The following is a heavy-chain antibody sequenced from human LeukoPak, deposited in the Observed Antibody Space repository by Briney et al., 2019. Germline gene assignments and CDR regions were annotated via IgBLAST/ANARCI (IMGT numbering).Heavy chain of an antibody. CDR1: GGSFSGYY. V-gene: IGHV4-34*01. CDR3: ARGPRGTILGVVTKPRGFDP. Sequence: SETLSLTCAVYGGSFSGYYWSWIRQPPGKGLEWIGEINHSGSTNYNPSLKSRVTISVDTSKNQFSLKLSSVTAADTAVYYCARGPRGTILGVVTKPRGFDPWGQGTLVTVSS. J-gene: IGHJ5*02. D-gene: IGHD3-3*01. CDR2: INHSGST.